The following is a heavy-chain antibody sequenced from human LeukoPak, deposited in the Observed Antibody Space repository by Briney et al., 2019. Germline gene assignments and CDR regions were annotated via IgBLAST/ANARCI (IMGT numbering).Heavy chain of an antibody. J-gene: IGHJ5*01. D-gene: IGHD2-21*01. V-gene: IGHV3-7*01. Sequence: GGSLRLSCAASGFTFSSYWMNWLRQAPGKGLEWVANVKQDGSEKYYVDSVKGRFTISRDNAKNSLYLQMNSLRAEGTAVYYCAKEGDYPILTYDSWGQGALVTVSS. CDR2: VKQDGSEK. CDR1: GFTFSSYW. CDR3: AKEGDYPILTYDS.